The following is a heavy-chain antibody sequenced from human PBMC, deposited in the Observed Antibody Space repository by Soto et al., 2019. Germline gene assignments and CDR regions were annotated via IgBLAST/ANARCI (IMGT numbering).Heavy chain of an antibody. CDR1: GGTFSRYA. Sequence: GASLKVPCQAFGGTFSRYAISRVRQAPGQGLEWMGGIIPIFGTANYAQKFQGRVTITADESTSTAYMELSSLRAEDTAVYYCASEAMMGTDAFDIWGQGTMVTVSS. D-gene: IGHD1-1*01. CDR2: IIPIFGTA. J-gene: IGHJ3*02. CDR3: ASEAMMGTDAFDI. V-gene: IGHV1-69*01.